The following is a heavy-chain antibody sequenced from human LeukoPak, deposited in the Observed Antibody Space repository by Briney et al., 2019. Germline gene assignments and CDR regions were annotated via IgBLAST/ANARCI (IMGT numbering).Heavy chain of an antibody. CDR1: GFTFDEHA. CDR2: ISWNSGSI. J-gene: IGHJ6*03. Sequence: GGSLRLSCAGSGFTFDEHAMHWVRQAPGKGLEWVSGISWNSGSIAYADSVKGRFIISRDNAKNLLFLQMSSLRAADTALYYCVKGHCSSSSCLPNCYYYMDVWGTGTTVTVSS. V-gene: IGHV3-9*01. CDR3: VKGHCSSSSCLPNCYYYMDV. D-gene: IGHD2-15*01.